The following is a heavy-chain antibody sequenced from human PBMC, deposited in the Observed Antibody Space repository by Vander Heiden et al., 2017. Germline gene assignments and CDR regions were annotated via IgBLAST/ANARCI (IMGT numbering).Heavy chain of an antibody. Sequence: EVQLVESGGGVVRPGGSLRLSCARSGFTFHDYGISWGPQAPGKGLEWVSGINWNGGSTGYEDSVKGRFTISRDNAKNSLYLQMNSLRAEDTAFYYCARDFFQLPSPWGQGTLVTVSS. CDR3: ARDFFQLPSP. CDR2: INWNGGST. V-gene: IGHV3-20*04. D-gene: IGHD2-2*01. CDR1: GFTFHDYG. J-gene: IGHJ5*02.